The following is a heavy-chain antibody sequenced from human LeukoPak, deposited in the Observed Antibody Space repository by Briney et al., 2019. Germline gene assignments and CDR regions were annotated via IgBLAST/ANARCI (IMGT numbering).Heavy chain of an antibody. Sequence: PSETLSLTCTVSGGSISSYCWSWIRRPAGKGLGWIGRIDTSGSTNYNHALKSRVTISVDTSTNQVSLRLSSVTAADTAVYYCLRHVGVSGWFDHWGQGTLVTVSS. J-gene: IGHJ5*02. CDR1: GGSISSYC. D-gene: IGHD2-2*01. CDR2: IDTSGST. V-gene: IGHV4-4*07. CDR3: LRHVGVSGWFDH.